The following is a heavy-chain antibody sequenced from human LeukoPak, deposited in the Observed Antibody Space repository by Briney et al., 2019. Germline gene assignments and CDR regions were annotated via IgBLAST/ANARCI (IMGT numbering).Heavy chain of an antibody. D-gene: IGHD5-12*01. V-gene: IGHV3-21*01. CDR3: ARDVDIVATIVADY. Sequence: GGSLRLSCAASGFTFSSYSMNWVRQAPGKRLEWVSSISSSSSYIDYADSVKGRFTISRDNAKNSLYLQMNSLRAEDTAVYYCARDVDIVATIVADYWGQGTLVTVSS. J-gene: IGHJ4*02. CDR2: ISSSSSYI. CDR1: GFTFSSYS.